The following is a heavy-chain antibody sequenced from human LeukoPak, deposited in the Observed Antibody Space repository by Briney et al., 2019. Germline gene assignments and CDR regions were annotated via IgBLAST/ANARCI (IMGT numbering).Heavy chain of an antibody. CDR1: GGSISSGGYY. D-gene: IGHD3-3*01. J-gene: IGHJ6*02. Sequence: PSETLSLTCTVSGGSISSGGYYWSWIRQHPGKGLEWIGYIYYSGSTYYNPSLKSRVTISVDTSKNQFSLKLTSVTAADTAVHYCARDRYDSYPMDVWGHGTTVTVSS. CDR2: IYYSGST. CDR3: ARDRYDSYPMDV. V-gene: IGHV4-31*03.